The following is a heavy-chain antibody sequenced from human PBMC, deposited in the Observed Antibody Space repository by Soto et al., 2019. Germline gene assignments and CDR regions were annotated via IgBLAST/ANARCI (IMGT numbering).Heavy chain of an antibody. Sequence: GGSLRLSCAASGFTVSSNYMSWVRQAPGKGEELVYVTSSGDSIYYSDSVKGRFTISRDNGKNSLFLQMNSLRDEDTAVYYCARVVVVIPPGYYYAMDVWGQGTTVTVSS. V-gene: IGHV3-66*01. J-gene: IGHJ6*02. CDR1: GFTVSSNY. CDR3: ARVVVVIPPGYYYAMDV. CDR2: TSSGDSI. D-gene: IGHD3-22*01.